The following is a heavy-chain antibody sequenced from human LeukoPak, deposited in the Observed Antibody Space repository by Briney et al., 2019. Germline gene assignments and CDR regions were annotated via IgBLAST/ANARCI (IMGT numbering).Heavy chain of an antibody. D-gene: IGHD3-3*02. CDR3: ATALGYFDY. J-gene: IGHJ4*02. V-gene: IGHV4-34*01. CDR1: GGSFSGYY. CDR2: INHSGST. Sequence: SETLSLTCAVYGGSFSGYYWSWIRQPPGKGLEWIGEINHSGSTNYNPSLKSRVTISVDTSKNQFSLKLSSVTAADTAVYYCATALGYFDYWGQGTLVTVSS.